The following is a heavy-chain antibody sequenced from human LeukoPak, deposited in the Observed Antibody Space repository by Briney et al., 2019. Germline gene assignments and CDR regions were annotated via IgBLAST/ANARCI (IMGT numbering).Heavy chain of an antibody. CDR3: ARGHIVATTHPYYFDY. J-gene: IGHJ4*02. D-gene: IGHD5-12*01. V-gene: IGHV3-21*01. Sequence: GGSLRLSCAASGFTFSIYNMNCVRHAPGKGVEGVSSISSGSCYIYYAESVKSRLTISRDNAKNTLYLQLNSLRAEDTAVYYCARGHIVATTHPYYFDYWGQGTLVTVSS. CDR2: ISSGSCYI. CDR1: GFTFSIYN.